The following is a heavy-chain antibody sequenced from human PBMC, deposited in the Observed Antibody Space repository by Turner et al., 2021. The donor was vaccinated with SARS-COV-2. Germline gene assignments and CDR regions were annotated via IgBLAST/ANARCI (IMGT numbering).Heavy chain of an antibody. CDR1: GGSLSTPHYY. CDR2: VYYSGST. CDR3: ARHFRSAVAAVPFDF. Sequence: QLQLQESGPGGVKPSETLSLTCAVSGGSLSTPHYYWGWIRQPPGEGLEWIGIVYYSGSTYYNPSLKSRVIISVDTSNNQLSLKLSSVTAADTAVYYCARHFRSAVAAVPFDFWGQGTLVTVSS. J-gene: IGHJ4*02. V-gene: IGHV4-39*01. D-gene: IGHD6-19*01.